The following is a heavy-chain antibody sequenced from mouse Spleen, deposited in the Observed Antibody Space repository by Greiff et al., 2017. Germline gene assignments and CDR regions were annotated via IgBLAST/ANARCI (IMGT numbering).Heavy chain of an antibody. CDR2: FYPGSGSI. D-gene: IGHD2-1*01. CDR1: GYTFTEYT. J-gene: IGHJ3*01. Sequence: QVQLKESGAELVKPGASVKLSCKASGYTFTEYTIHWVKQRSGQGLEWIGWFYPGSGSIKYNEKFKDKATLTADKSSSTVYMELSRLTSEDSAFYFCARHEAFYYCNYGFAYWGQGTLVTVSA. V-gene: IGHV1-62-2*01. CDR3: ARHEAFYYCNYGFAY.